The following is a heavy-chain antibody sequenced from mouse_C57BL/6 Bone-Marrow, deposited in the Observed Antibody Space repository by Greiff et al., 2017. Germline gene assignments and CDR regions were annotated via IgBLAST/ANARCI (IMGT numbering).Heavy chain of an antibody. CDR1: GFTFSSYA. CDR2: ISDGGSYT. Sequence: EVMLVESGGGLVKPGGSLKLSCAASGFTFSSYAMSWVRQTPEKRLEWVATISDGGSYTYYPDNVKGRFTISRDNAKNNLYLQMSHLKSEDTAMYYCARDRTTPGRYFEYWGQGTTLTVSS. CDR3: ARDRTTPGRYFEY. D-gene: IGHD2-12*01. J-gene: IGHJ2*01. V-gene: IGHV5-4*01.